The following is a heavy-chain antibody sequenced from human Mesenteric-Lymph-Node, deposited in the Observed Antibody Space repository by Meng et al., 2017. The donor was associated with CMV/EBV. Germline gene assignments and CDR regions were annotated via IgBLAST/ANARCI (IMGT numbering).Heavy chain of an antibody. V-gene: IGHV3-21*01. CDR1: GFDFSTYT. CDR2: INSGTNYI. J-gene: IGHJ4*02. CDR3: ARESELRYFDWLFYFDY. Sequence: GESLKISCAASGFDFSTYTMNWVRQAPGKGLEWVASINSGTNYIHYADSMKGRFTISRDNAKSSLYLQMNSLRVDDTAVYYCARESELRYFDWLFYFDYWGQGILVTVSS. D-gene: IGHD3-9*01.